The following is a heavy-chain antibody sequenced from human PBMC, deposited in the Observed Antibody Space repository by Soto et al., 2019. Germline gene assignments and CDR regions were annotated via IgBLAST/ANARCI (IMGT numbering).Heavy chain of an antibody. CDR1: GGSISTVGHY. D-gene: IGHD3-22*01. CDR3: ARDHHSYYDTSGYYPYFDF. J-gene: IGHJ4*02. Sequence: PSETLSLTCSVSGGSISTVGHYWTWIRQPPGKGLEWIGSIYYTGSTNYNPSFESRVAISLDTSNNQFSLRLTSLTAADTAVYFCARDHHSYYDTSGYYPYFDFWGQGTLVTVSS. V-gene: IGHV4-61*08. CDR2: IYYTGST.